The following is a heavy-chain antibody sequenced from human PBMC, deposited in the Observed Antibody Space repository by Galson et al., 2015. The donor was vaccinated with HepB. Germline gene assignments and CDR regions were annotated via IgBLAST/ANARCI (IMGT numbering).Heavy chain of an antibody. D-gene: IGHD5-24*01. J-gene: IGHJ5*02. CDR1: GFTFSSYW. V-gene: IGHV3-7*01. Sequence: SLRLSCAASGFTFSSYWMSWVRQAPGKGLEWVANIKQDGSEKYYVDSVKGRFTISRDNAKNSLYLQMNSLRAEDTAVYYCASTRWLQLSWFDPWGQGTPVPVSS. CDR2: IKQDGSEK. CDR3: ASTRWLQLSWFDP.